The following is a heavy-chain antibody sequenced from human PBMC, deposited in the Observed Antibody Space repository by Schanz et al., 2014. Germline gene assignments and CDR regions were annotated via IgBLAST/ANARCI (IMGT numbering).Heavy chain of an antibody. Sequence: LAESGGSLVQPGGSLRLSCAASGLTFDIYAMSWVRQAPGKGLEWISYIKISGDVFYTDSVKGRFTISRDNAKSSLYLQMSSLRDEDTALYYCVRDYNWGFDNWGQGTLVTVSS. CDR3: VRDYNWGFDN. D-gene: IGHD7-27*01. V-gene: IGHV3-48*02. J-gene: IGHJ4*02. CDR2: IKISGDV. CDR1: GLTFDIYA.